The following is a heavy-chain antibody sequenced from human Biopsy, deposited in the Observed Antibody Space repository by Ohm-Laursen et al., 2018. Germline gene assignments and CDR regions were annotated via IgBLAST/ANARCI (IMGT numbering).Heavy chain of an antibody. J-gene: IGHJ4*02. CDR2: INPSGGST. Sequence: ASVKVSCKTSGYIFTSYYIHWVRQAPGQGLEWMASINPSGGSTTYTQRFQGRLIMTRDTSTSSIYMELSSLRSEDTAIYFCARAVAGTGGVFDSWGQGTLVTVSS. CDR3: ARAVAGTGGVFDS. D-gene: IGHD6-19*01. V-gene: IGHV1-46*01. CDR1: GYIFTSYY.